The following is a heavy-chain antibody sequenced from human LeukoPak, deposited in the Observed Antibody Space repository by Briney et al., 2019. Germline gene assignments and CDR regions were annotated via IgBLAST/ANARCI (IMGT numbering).Heavy chain of an antibody. D-gene: IGHD1-26*01. CDR3: ARESGDRPGLPGR. CDR2: LYSGGNR. CDR1: GFTVSTDY. Sequence: GGSLRLSCAASGFTVSTDYMSWVRQTPGKGLEWVSTLYSGGNRYYADSVRGRFTISRDDSRNTLFLQMNNLRVEDTAVYYCARESGDRPGLPGRWGQGTLVTVSS. J-gene: IGHJ4*02. V-gene: IGHV3-53*01.